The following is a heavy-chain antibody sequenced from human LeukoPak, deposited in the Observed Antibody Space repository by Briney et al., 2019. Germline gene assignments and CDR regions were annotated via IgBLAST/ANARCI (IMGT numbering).Heavy chain of an antibody. D-gene: IGHD2-15*01. V-gene: IGHV1-2*02. CDR3: ARDISPVVAATADY. J-gene: IGHJ4*02. Sequence: GASVKVSCKASGYTFTGYYMHWVRQAPGQGLEWMGWINPNSGGTNYAQKFQGRVTMTRDTSISTAYMELSRLRSDDTAVYYCARDISPVVAATADYWGRGTLVTVSS. CDR1: GYTFTGYY. CDR2: INPNSGGT.